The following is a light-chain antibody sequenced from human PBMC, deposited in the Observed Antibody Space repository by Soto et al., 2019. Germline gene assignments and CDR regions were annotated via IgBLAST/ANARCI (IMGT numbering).Light chain of an antibody. CDR1: SGSIAANY. J-gene: IGLJ2*01. CDR2: EGS. CDR3: QSYDISSVI. Sequence: NFMLTQPHSVSESPEETVTISCTRSSGSIAANYVQWYQQRPGSAPTTVIYEGSRRPSGVPDRFSGSIDISSNSASLTISGLQTEDEADYYCQSYDISSVIFGGGTKVTVL. V-gene: IGLV6-57*04.